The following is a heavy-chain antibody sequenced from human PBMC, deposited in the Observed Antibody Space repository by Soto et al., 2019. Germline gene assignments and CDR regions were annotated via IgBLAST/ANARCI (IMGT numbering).Heavy chain of an antibody. CDR3: VRAMKSSGSYSAFDY. CDR2: IYHSGDTT. CDR1: GYTFATYY. J-gene: IGHJ4*02. V-gene: IGHV1-46*03. D-gene: IGHD3-10*01. Sequence: QVQLVQSGAEVKKPGASVKVSCKASGYTFATYYMHWVRQAPGQGLEWMGIIYHSGDTTNYPHEYQDRVNMTKHTSTSTVYMELSSLSSVDTAVYYCVRAMKSSGSYSAFDYWGQGTLVTVSP.